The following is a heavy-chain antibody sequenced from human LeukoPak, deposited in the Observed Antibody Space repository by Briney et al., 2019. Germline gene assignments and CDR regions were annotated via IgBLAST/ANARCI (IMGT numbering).Heavy chain of an antibody. CDR2: ITVASGNT. V-gene: IGHV1-3*01. CDR1: GYTFITSS. CDR3: VGGSLGF. Sequence: ASVKASCKTLGYTFITSSIYWVRQAPGQRLEWLGWITVASGNTRYSENLQGRVTLTRDTSANTAYMELRNLKSEDTAVYYCVGGSLGFWGRGTLVTVSP. J-gene: IGHJ4*02.